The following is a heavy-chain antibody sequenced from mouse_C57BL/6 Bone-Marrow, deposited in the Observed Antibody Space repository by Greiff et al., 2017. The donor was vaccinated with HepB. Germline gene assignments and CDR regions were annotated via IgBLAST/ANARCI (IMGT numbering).Heavy chain of an antibody. Sequence: EVMLVESGEGLVKPGGSLKLSCAASGFTFSSYAMSWVRQTPEKRLEWVAYISSGGDYIYYADTVKGRFTISRDNARNTLYLQMSSLTSEDTAMYYCTRVLKVFGYAMDYWGQGTSVTVSS. CDR2: ISSGGDYI. J-gene: IGHJ4*01. V-gene: IGHV5-9-1*02. CDR3: TRVLKVFGYAMDY. CDR1: GFTFSSYA.